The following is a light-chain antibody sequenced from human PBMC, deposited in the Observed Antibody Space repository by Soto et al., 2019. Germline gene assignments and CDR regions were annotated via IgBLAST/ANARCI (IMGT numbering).Light chain of an antibody. Sequence: DIVLTQSPDSLAVSLGERATINCKSSHNILYSSDNKNYVAWYQQKPGQPPKLLIYWASTRGSGVPDRFSGSGSGTDFTLEISRVETDDVGIYYCMQSTQLPPTFGQGTRLEIK. V-gene: IGKV4-1*01. CDR1: HNILYSSDNKNY. CDR3: MQSTQLPPT. CDR2: WAS. J-gene: IGKJ5*01.